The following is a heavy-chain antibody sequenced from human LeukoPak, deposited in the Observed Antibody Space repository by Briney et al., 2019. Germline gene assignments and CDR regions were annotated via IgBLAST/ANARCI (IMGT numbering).Heavy chain of an antibody. Sequence: SVKVSCKASGGTFSSYAISWVRQAPGQGLEWMGRIIPILGIANYAQKFQGRVTITANKSTSTAYMELSSLRSEDTAVYYCAREDTAMVVFDYWGQGTLVTVSS. J-gene: IGHJ4*02. V-gene: IGHV1-69*04. CDR1: GGTFSSYA. CDR3: AREDTAMVVFDY. CDR2: IIPILGIA. D-gene: IGHD5-18*01.